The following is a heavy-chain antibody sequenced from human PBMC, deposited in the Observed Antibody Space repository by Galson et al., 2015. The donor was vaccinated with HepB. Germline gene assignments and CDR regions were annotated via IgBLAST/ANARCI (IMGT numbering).Heavy chain of an antibody. CDR1: GFAFSTYN. D-gene: IGHD1-14*01. Sequence: SLRLSCAASGFAFSTYNMIWVRQAPGKGLEWVSYISTSSSYIYYADSVKGRFTISRDNAKNSLYLQMSSLRADDTAVYYCAREGNRWAFDYWGQGTLVTVSS. CDR2: ISTSSSYI. J-gene: IGHJ4*02. CDR3: AREGNRWAFDY. V-gene: IGHV3-21*01.